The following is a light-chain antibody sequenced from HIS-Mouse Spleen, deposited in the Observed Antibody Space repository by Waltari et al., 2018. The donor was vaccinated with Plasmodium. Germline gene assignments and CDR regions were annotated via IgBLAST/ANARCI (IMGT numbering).Light chain of an antibody. J-gene: IGKJ4*01. CDR1: QSMSSY. CDR3: QQSYSTPLT. Sequence: DIQMTQSPSSLSASVGDRVTITCRASQSMSSYLNWYQQKPGKAPKLLIYAASSLQSGVPSRFSGSGSGTDVTLTISSLQPEDFATYYCQQSYSTPLTFGGGTKVEIK. V-gene: IGKV1-39*01. CDR2: AAS.